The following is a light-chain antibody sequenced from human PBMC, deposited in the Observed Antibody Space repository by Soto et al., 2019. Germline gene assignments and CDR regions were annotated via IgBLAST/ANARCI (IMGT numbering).Light chain of an antibody. Sequence: QSALTQPASVSGSPGQSITISCTGTSSDVGGYNYVSWYQQHPGKAPKLMIFDVSHRPSGVSNRFSGSKSGNTASLTISGLQAEDEADYYCNSYTSSSTLVVFGGGTQLTVL. CDR1: SSDVGGYNY. CDR3: NSYTSSSTLVV. CDR2: DVS. V-gene: IGLV2-14*01. J-gene: IGLJ2*01.